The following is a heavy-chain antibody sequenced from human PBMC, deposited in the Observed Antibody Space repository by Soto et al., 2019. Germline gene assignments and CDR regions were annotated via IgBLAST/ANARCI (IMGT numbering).Heavy chain of an antibody. CDR3: ARDGGIVVVPAAIGRNWFDP. V-gene: IGHV1-69*06. J-gene: IGHJ5*02. CDR1: GGTFSSYA. CDR2: IIPIFGTA. Sequence: QVQLVQSGAEVKKPGSSVKVSCKASGGTFSSYAISWVRQAPGQGLEWMGGIIPIFGTANYAQKFQGRVTITADKSTSTAYMELSSLRSEDTAVYYCARDGGIVVVPAAIGRNWFDPWGQGTLVTVSS. D-gene: IGHD2-2*02.